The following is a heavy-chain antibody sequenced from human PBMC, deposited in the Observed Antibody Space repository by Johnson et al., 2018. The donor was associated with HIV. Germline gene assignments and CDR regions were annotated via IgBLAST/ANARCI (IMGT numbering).Heavy chain of an antibody. J-gene: IGHJ3*02. CDR2: ISYDGST. CDR3: ARPLGPPLWHDAFDI. D-gene: IGHD3-16*01. V-gene: IGHV3-30*14. Sequence: QVQLVESGGGVVQPGRSLRLSCAASGFTFSSYAMHWVRQAPGKGLEWVAVISYDGSTSYADAVTGSFTISRDNSKKTLDRQMTSLRPEDTAVYYCARPLGPPLWHDAFDIWGQGTMVSVS. CDR1: GFTFSSYA.